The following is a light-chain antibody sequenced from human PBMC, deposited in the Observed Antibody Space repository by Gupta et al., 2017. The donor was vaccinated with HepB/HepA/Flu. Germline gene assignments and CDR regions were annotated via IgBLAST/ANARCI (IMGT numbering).Light chain of an antibody. CDR3: RSSTRSSTWV. Sequence: QSALTQPASVSGSPGQSITISCTGTISDVGGYNLVSWYQHHPGKAPKLIIYDVSNRPSGVSHRSSGYKSGNTASLTISGLQAEDADDYYCRSSTRSSTWVFGGGTKLTVL. CDR1: ISDVGGYNL. CDR2: DVS. V-gene: IGLV2-14*03. J-gene: IGLJ3*02.